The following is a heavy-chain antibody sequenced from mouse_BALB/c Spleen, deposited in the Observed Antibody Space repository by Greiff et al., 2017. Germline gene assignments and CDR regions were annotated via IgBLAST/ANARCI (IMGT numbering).Heavy chain of an antibody. CDR1: GFTFSSYG. D-gene: IGHD2-3*01. CDR3: ARRDDGSFDY. Sequence: EVMLVESGGDLVKPGGSLKLSCAASGFTFSSYGMSWVRQTPDKRLEWVATISSGGSYTYYPDSVKGRFTISRDNAKNTLYLQMSSLKSEDTAMYYCARRDDGSFDYWGQGTTLTVSS. CDR2: ISSGGSYT. V-gene: IGHV5-6*02. J-gene: IGHJ2*01.